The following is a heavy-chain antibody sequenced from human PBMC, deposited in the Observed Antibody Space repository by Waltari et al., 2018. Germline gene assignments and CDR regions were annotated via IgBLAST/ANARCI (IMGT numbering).Heavy chain of an antibody. CDR1: GYSFSSYD. D-gene: IGHD2-2*01. CDR2: MNPSSGNT. J-gene: IGHJ6*02. Sequence: QVQLVQSGAEVKKPGASVKVSCKASGYSFSSYDFTWLRQATGQGLELMGWMNPSSGNTGYVQKFQGRVTMTRNTSISTAYMELSSLRSDDTAVYYCARGTRTLEVWGQGTTVTVSS. CDR3: ARGTRTLEV. V-gene: IGHV1-8*01.